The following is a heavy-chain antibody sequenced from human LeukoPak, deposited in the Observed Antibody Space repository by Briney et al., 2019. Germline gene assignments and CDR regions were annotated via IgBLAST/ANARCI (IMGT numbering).Heavy chain of an antibody. J-gene: IGHJ6*03. CDR1: GGSISSGGYY. CDR3: ARHRNGFFYYYYMDV. CDR2: INYSGFT. D-gene: IGHD3-3*01. V-gene: IGHV4-39*01. Sequence: SETLSLTCTVSGGSISSGGYYWGWIRQFPGKGLEWIGHINYSGFTYYSPSLKSRVTLSVDTSKNQVSLKLSSVTAADTATYYCARHRNGFFYYYYMDVWGEGTTVTVSS.